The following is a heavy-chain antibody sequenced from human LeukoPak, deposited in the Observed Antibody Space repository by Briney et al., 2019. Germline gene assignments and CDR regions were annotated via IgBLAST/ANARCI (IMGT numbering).Heavy chain of an antibody. V-gene: IGHV4-61*02. Sequence: SETLSLTCAVSGGSISSGSYYWSWIRQPAGKGLEWIGRIYTSGSTNYNPSLKSRVTISVDTSKNQFSLKLSSVTAADTAVYYCASYSYWKGWYFDLWGRGTLVTVSS. J-gene: IGHJ2*01. CDR2: IYTSGST. D-gene: IGHD1-1*01. CDR3: ASYSYWKGWYFDL. CDR1: GGSISSGSYY.